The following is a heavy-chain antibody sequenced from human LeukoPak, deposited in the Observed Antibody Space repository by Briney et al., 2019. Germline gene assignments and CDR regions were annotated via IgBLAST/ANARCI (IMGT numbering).Heavy chain of an antibody. Sequence: SETLSLTCTVSGGSISSYYWSWIRQPAGKGLGWIGRIYTSGSTNYNPSLKSRVTMSLDTSKNQLSLKLSSVIAADTAVYYCAGYSSSWYWFDPWGQGTLVTVSS. CDR1: GGSISSYY. V-gene: IGHV4-4*07. J-gene: IGHJ5*02. CDR3: AGYSSSWYWFDP. D-gene: IGHD6-13*01. CDR2: IYTSGST.